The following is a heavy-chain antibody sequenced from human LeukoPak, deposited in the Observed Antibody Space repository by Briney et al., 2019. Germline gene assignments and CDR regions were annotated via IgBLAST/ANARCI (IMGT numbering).Heavy chain of an antibody. CDR3: AKAPSPPKMATKVGFYYYGMDV. CDR2: ISGSGART. V-gene: IGHV3-23*01. J-gene: IGHJ6*02. CDR1: GFTLSSYA. D-gene: IGHD5-24*01. Sequence: GGCLRLSCPAAGFTLSSYAMRWVRHAPGEGLGWVSAISGSGARTYYADSVKGRFTISRDNSKNTLYLQMNSLRAEDTAVYYCAKAPSPPKMATKVGFYYYGMDVWGQGTTVTVSS.